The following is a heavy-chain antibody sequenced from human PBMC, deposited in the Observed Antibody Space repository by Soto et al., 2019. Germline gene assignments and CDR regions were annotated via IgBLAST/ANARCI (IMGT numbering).Heavy chain of an antibody. CDR2: ISYDGSNK. D-gene: IGHD3-22*01. Sequence: PGGSLRLSCAASGFTFSSYAMHWVRQAPGKGLEWVAVISYDGSNKYYADSVKGRFTISRDNSKNTLYLQMNSLRAEDTAVYYCASLISHYYDSSGYYFFDYWGQGTLVTVSS. J-gene: IGHJ4*02. CDR3: ASLISHYYDSSGYYFFDY. V-gene: IGHV3-30-3*01. CDR1: GFTFSSYA.